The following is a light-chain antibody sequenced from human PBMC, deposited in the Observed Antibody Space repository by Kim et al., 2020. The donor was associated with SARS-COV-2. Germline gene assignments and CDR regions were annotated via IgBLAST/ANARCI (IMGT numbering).Light chain of an antibody. Sequence: QSALTQPASVSGSPGQSITISCTGTSSDVGRYNYVSWYQQHPGKAPKLMIYDVSKRPSGVSNRFSGSKSGNTASLTISGLQAEDEADYYCSSYTSSSTWVFGGGTKVTVL. CDR2: DVS. V-gene: IGLV2-14*01. CDR1: SSDVGRYNY. CDR3: SSYTSSSTWV. J-gene: IGLJ3*02.